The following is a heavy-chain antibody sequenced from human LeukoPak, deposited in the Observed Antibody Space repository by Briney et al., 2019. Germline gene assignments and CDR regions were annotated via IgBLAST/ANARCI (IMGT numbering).Heavy chain of an antibody. CDR1: GFTFSNAW. CDR2: IKSKTDGGTT. V-gene: IGHV3-15*01. Sequence: PGGSLRLSCAASGFTFSNAWMSWVRQAPGKGLEWVGRIKSKTDGGTTDYAAPVKGRFTISRDDSRNTLYLQMNSLKTEDTAVYYCTTTLCSGGSCYDDALDIWGQGTMVTVSS. J-gene: IGHJ3*02. CDR3: TTTLCSGGSCYDDALDI. D-gene: IGHD2-15*01.